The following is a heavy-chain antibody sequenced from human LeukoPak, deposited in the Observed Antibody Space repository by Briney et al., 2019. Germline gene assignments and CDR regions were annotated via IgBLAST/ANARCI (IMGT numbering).Heavy chain of an antibody. CDR3: ARGLGPHGSRDY. D-gene: IGHD2-15*01. V-gene: IGHV3-21*01. CDR2: ISSSSSYI. CDR1: GFTFSSYS. J-gene: IGHJ4*02. Sequence: GGSLRLSCAASGFTFSSYSMNWVRQAPGKGLEWVSSISSSSSYIYYVDSVKGRFTISRDNAKNSLYLQMNSLRAEDTAVYYCARGLGPHGSRDYWGQGTLVTVSS.